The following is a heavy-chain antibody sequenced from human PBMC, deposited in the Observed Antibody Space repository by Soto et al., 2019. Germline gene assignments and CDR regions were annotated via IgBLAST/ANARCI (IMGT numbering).Heavy chain of an antibody. CDR3: ARTNGAYSNYFDY. V-gene: IGHV3-21*01. J-gene: IGHJ4*02. Sequence: RRSRRLWSAAAGLTVSSYSMVGVRQAPEKGLEWVSSIGGSSGHIYYADSLKGRFTISRDNAKNSLYLQMNSLRVDDTAVYYCARTNGAYSNYFDYWGQGTLVTVSA. D-gene: IGHD2-8*01. CDR2: IGGSSGHI. CDR1: GLTVSSYS.